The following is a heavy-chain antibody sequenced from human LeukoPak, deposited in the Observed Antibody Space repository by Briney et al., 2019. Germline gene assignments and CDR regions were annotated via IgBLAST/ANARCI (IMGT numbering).Heavy chain of an antibody. V-gene: IGHV3-72*01. CDR2: TRNKANSYTT. CDR3: VPDLDY. CDR1: GFTFSDHY. Sequence: GGSLRLSCAASGFTFSDHYMDWVRQAPGKGLEWVGRTRNKANSYTTEYAASVKGRFTISRDDSKNSLYLQMNSLKTEDTAVYYCVPDLDYWGQGTLVTVSS. J-gene: IGHJ4*02.